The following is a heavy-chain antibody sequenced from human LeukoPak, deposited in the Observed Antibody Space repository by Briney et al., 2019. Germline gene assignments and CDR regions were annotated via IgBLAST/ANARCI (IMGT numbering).Heavy chain of an antibody. Sequence: SETLSLTCTVSGAPISNYYWSWIRQPAGKALEWIGRVYTSGSTTYNPSFRSRVTMSVDKSKNELSLKLTSVTAADTAVYYCAGTNYWGQGTLVTVSS. CDR2: VYTSGST. CDR1: GAPISNYY. J-gene: IGHJ4*02. V-gene: IGHV4-4*07. CDR3: AGTNY.